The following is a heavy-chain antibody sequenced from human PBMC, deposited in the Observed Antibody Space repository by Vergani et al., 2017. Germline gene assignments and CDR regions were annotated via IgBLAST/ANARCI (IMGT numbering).Heavy chain of an antibody. CDR2: IGKDGINT. CDR1: GFTFSNFG. D-gene: IGHD4-23*01. V-gene: IGHV3-30*02. Sequence: QGQLVESAGGAVQPGGSLRLSCAASGFTFSNFGMHWIRQAPGKGLEWLAYIGKDGINTRYRDTVKGRFTVSRDNSKDILYLQMDSPRSEDTALYYCAKCLRNSTDALPDSWGPGTLVIVSS. J-gene: IGHJ4*02. CDR3: AKCLRNSTDALPDS.